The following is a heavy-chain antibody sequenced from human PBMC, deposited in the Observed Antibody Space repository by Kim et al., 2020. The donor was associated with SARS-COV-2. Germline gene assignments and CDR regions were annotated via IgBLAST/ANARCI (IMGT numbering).Heavy chain of an antibody. Sequence: GGSLRLSCATSGFMFRTYWMYWVRQDAGKGLEWVSRVDSNGRMTQYADSVKGRFTISRDNARSTLYLQMNSLRAEDTALYYCAAFLYASGTVFWGQGILVTDSS. CDR1: GFMFRTYW. CDR3: AAFLYASGTVF. CDR2: VDSNGRMT. D-gene: IGHD3-10*01. V-gene: IGHV3-74*03. J-gene: IGHJ4*02.